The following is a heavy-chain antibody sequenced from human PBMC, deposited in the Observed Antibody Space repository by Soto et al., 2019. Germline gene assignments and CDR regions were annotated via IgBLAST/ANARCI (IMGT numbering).Heavy chain of an antibody. J-gene: IGHJ6*02. D-gene: IGHD3-10*02. Sequence: LETLSLTCAVYGGSFSGYYWSWIRQPPGKGLEWIGEINHSGSTNYNPSLKSRVTISVDTSKNQFSLKLSSVTAADTAVYYCARAQYFRYGMDVWGQGTTVTVSS. CDR1: GGSFSGYY. CDR3: ARAQYFRYGMDV. CDR2: INHSGST. V-gene: IGHV4-34*01.